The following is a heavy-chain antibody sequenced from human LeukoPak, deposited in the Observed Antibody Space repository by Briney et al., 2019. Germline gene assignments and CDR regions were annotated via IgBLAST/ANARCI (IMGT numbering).Heavy chain of an antibody. J-gene: IGHJ4*02. CDR2: INPNSGGT. Sequence: ASVKVSCKASGYTFTGYYMHWVRQAPGQGLEWMGWINPNSGGTNYAQKFQGRVTMTRDTSISTAYMELSRLRSDDTAVYYCARENNWNYVGKNYFDYWGQGTLVTVSS. CDR3: ARENNWNYVGKNYFDY. V-gene: IGHV1-2*02. CDR1: GYTFTGYY. D-gene: IGHD1-7*01.